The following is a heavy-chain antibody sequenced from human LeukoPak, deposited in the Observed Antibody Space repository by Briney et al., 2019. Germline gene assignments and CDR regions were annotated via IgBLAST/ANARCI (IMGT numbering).Heavy chain of an antibody. D-gene: IGHD6-6*01. V-gene: IGHV3-7*01. CDR2: IKQDGSEK. Sequence: GGSLRLSCAASGFTFSSYWMSWVRQAPGKGLEWVAYIKQDGSEKYYVDSVKGRFTISRDNAKTSLYLQMSNLRADDTAVYYCARDLGPHRSSPNTGAFDIWGQGTMVTVSS. J-gene: IGHJ3*02. CDR1: GFTFSSYW. CDR3: ARDLGPHRSSPNTGAFDI.